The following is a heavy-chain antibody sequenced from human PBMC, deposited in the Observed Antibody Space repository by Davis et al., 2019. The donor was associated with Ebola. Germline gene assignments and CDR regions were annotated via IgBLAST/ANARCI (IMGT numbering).Heavy chain of an antibody. Sequence: GESLKISCAASGFTFSSYWMHWIRQAPGKGLVWVSRINSDGSSTSYADSVKGRFTISRDNAKNTLYLQMNSLRAEDTAVYYCARVRAAPSYYDFWSGYYSYYYYYYMDVWGKGTTVTVSS. V-gene: IGHV3-74*01. CDR2: INSDGSST. D-gene: IGHD3-3*01. CDR3: ARVRAAPSYYDFWSGYYSYYYYYYMDV. CDR1: GFTFSSYW. J-gene: IGHJ6*03.